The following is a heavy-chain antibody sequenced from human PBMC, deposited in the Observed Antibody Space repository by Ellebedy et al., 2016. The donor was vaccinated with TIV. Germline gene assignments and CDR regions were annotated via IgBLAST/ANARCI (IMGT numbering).Heavy chain of an antibody. J-gene: IGHJ4*02. CDR1: GYTFTSYY. CDR3: ARDRGGVGATNGFDY. V-gene: IGHV1-46*04. Sequence: AASVKVSCKASGYTFTSYYMPWVRQASGHGLEWMGIINPSGGSTSYAQKLQGRVTMTRDTSTSTVYMELSSLRSEETAVYYCARDRGGVGATNGFDYWGQGTLVTVSS. CDR2: INPSGGST. D-gene: IGHD1-26*01.